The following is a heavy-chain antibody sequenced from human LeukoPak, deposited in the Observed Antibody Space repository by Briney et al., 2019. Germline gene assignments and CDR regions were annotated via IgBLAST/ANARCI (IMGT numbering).Heavy chain of an antibody. Sequence: PSETLSLTCTVSGGSISSGSYYWSWIRQPAGKGLEWIGRIYTSGSTNYNPSLKSRVTISVDTSKNQFSLKLSSVTAADTAVYYCAREQVGTHYDSDAGDVFDIWGQGTMVTVSS. D-gene: IGHD3-3*01. J-gene: IGHJ3*02. CDR3: AREQVGTHYDSDAGDVFDI. V-gene: IGHV4-61*02. CDR1: GGSISSGSYY. CDR2: IYTSGST.